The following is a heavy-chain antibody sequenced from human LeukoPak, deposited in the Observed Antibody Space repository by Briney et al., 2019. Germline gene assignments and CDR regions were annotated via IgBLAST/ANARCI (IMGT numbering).Heavy chain of an antibody. D-gene: IGHD6-13*01. CDR1: GYTFTSYG. CDR3: ARDREAAGQKLTDY. CDR2: ISVYNGNT. J-gene: IGHJ4*02. V-gene: IGHV1-18*01. Sequence: ASVKVSCKASGYTFTSYGITWGRQAPGQGLEWMGWISVYNGNTNYAQKLQGRVTMTTDTSTSTAYMELRSLRSDDTAIYYCARDREAAGQKLTDYWGQGTLVTVSS.